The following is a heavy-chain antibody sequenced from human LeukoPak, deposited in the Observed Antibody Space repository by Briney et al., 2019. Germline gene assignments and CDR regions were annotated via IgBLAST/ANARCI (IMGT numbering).Heavy chain of an antibody. V-gene: IGHV4-4*07. CDR3: ARVDSGGYPSDY. CDR1: GGSISSYY. CDR2: IYTSGTT. Sequence: SGTLCLTCAVSGGSISSYYWSWIRQPAGKGLEWIGRIYTSGTTNYNPSLKSRVTMSVDTSKNQFSLKLSSVTAADTAVYYCARVDSGGYPSDYWGQGTLVTASS. J-gene: IGHJ4*02. D-gene: IGHD3-22*01.